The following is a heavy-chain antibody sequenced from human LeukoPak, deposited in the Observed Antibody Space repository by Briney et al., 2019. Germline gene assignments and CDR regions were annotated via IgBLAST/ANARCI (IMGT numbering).Heavy chain of an antibody. Sequence: GGSLRLSCAASGFTFSSYEMNWVRRAPGKGLEWVSSISSSSSYIYYADSVKGRFTISRDNAKNSLYLQMNSLRAEDTAVYYCARVEAAVDYWGQGTLVTVSS. V-gene: IGHV3-21*01. D-gene: IGHD2-15*01. CDR3: ARVEAAVDY. CDR1: GFTFSSYE. J-gene: IGHJ4*02. CDR2: ISSSSSYI.